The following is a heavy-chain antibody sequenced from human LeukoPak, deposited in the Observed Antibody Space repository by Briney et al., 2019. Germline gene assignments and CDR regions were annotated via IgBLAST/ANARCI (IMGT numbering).Heavy chain of an antibody. V-gene: IGHV3-21*04. D-gene: IGHD3-22*01. CDR2: ISSSSSYI. CDR3: VKDVRHDSRGKYFDY. Sequence: PGRSLRLSCAASGFTFSSYGMNWVRQAPGKGLEWVSSISSSSSYIYYADSVKGRFTMSRDNAKSSLYLQMNSLRTEDTALYYCVKDVRHDSRGKYFDYWGQGTLVTVSS. CDR1: GFTFSSYG. J-gene: IGHJ4*02.